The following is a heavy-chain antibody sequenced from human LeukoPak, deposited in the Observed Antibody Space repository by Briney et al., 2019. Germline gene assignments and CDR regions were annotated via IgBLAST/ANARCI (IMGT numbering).Heavy chain of an antibody. Sequence: PGGSLRLSCAASGFTFSSYSMNWVRQAPGKGLEWVSSISSSSSYIYYADSVKGRFTISRDNSKSSLYLQMNSLRTEDTALYYCAKGGLGRTVMAHLDYWGQGTLVTVSS. CDR1: GFTFSSYS. D-gene: IGHD5-18*01. CDR3: AKGGLGRTVMAHLDY. V-gene: IGHV3-21*04. CDR2: ISSSSSYI. J-gene: IGHJ4*02.